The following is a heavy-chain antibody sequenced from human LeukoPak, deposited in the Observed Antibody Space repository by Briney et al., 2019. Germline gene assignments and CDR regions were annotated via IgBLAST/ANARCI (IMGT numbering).Heavy chain of an antibody. CDR2: IIPILGMA. CDR1: GGTFSSYA. CDR3: VREVGYGDYVSTNNWFDP. D-gene: IGHD4-17*01. J-gene: IGHJ5*02. Sequence: ASVKVSCKASGGTFSSYAISWVRQAPGQGLEWMGKIIPILGMAHYAQKFQGRVTVTADKSTSTAYMELSSLRSEDTAVYYCVREVGYGDYVSTNNWFDPWGQGTLVIVSS. V-gene: IGHV1-69*04.